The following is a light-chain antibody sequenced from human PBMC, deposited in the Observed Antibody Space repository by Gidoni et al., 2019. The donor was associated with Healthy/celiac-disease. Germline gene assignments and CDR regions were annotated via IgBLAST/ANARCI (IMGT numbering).Light chain of an antibody. CDR3: QQRSNWPYN. V-gene: IGKV3-11*01. Sequence: EIVLTQSPATLSLSPGERATLSCRASQSVSSYLAWYQQKPGQAPRLLIYDASNRATGIPARFSGSGSGTDFTLTISSLEPEDFAVYYCQQRSNWPYNVGQGTKLEI. CDR1: QSVSSY. J-gene: IGKJ2*01. CDR2: DAS.